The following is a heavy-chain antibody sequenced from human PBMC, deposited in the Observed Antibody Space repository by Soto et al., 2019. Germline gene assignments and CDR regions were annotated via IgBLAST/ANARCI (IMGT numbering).Heavy chain of an antibody. Sequence: ESGGGVVQPGRSLRLSCAASGFTLSSYGMHWVRQAPGKGLEWVAVTSYDGRNKDYADSVKGRFTISRDNSKNTLYLQMNSLRAEDTAVYYCAKGSGSYYGYFDYWGQGTLVTVSS. J-gene: IGHJ4*02. V-gene: IGHV3-30*18. CDR2: TSYDGRNK. D-gene: IGHD1-26*01. CDR3: AKGSGSYYGYFDY. CDR1: GFTLSSYG.